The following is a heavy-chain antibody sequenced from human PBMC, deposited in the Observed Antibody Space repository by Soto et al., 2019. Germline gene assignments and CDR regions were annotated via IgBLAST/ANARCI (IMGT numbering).Heavy chain of an antibody. CDR2: ISYDGSKK. J-gene: IGHJ4*02. CDR3: ARDWGSGSYYNGPNDY. CDR1: GFTFSSYA. V-gene: IGHV3-30-3*01. Sequence: GGSLRLSCAASGFTFSSYAMHWVRQAPGKGLEWVAVISYDGSKKYYGDSVKGRFTISRDNYKKTLYLQMNSLRAEDTAVYYCARDWGSGSYYNGPNDYWGQGTLVTVSS. D-gene: IGHD3-10*01.